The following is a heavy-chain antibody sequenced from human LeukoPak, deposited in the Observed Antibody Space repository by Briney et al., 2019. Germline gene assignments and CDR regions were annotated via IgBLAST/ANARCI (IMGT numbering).Heavy chain of an antibody. D-gene: IGHD3-10*01. CDR1: GFTFSDHH. CDR2: ISSSSSYI. J-gene: IGHJ5*02. CDR3: AKTMVRGVINPYWFDP. V-gene: IGHV3-21*01. Sequence: GGSLRLSCATSGFTFSDHHMDWVRQAPGKGLEWVSSISSSSSYIYYADSVKGRFTISRDNSKNTLYLQMNSLRAEDTAVYYCAKTMVRGVINPYWFDPWGQGTLVTVSS.